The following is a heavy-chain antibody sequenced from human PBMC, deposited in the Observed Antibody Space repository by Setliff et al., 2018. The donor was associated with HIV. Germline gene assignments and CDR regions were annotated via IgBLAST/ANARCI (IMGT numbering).Heavy chain of an antibody. CDR3: ARGPLFGDQYYPYHYMDV. CDR1: GYTFRTYG. Sequence: ASVKVSCKASGYTFRTYGIHWMRQALGQRLEYLGWINTANGNTKYSQDLQGRVSITSDTSASTSYMELSSLRSQDMAVYYCARGPLFGDQYYPYHYMDVWGKGTTVTVSS. D-gene: IGHD3-3*01. CDR2: INTANGNT. V-gene: IGHV1-3*03. J-gene: IGHJ6*03.